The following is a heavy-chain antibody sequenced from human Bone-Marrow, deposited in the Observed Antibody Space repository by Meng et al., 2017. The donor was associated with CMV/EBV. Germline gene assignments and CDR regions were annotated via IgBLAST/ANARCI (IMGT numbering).Heavy chain of an antibody. Sequence: LYCVASGFSFSDYYMSWIRQAPGKGLEWVSYIRSGGSTIYNVDSVKGRFTISRDDAKNSLYLQMNNLTADDTAVYYCARGTVTSIDYWGQGTLVTVSS. J-gene: IGHJ4*02. CDR2: IRSGGSTI. D-gene: IGHD4-17*01. CDR3: ARGTVTSIDY. CDR1: GFSFSDYY. V-gene: IGHV3-11*01.